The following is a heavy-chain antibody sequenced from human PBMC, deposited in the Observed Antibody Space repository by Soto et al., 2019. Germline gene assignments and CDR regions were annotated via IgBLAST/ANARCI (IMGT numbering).Heavy chain of an antibody. CDR1: GFTVSDPY. J-gene: IGHJ4*02. Sequence: GGSLRLSGAASGFTVSDPYMDWVRQAPGKGLEWVGRIKNRANGYTTQYAASVKGRFIISRDDSKNSVYLQMNSLRTEDTAVYYCTRAPSYYGSGSYHWGQGTLVTVSS. CDR2: IKNRANGYTT. V-gene: IGHV3-72*01. CDR3: TRAPSYYGSGSYH. D-gene: IGHD3-10*01.